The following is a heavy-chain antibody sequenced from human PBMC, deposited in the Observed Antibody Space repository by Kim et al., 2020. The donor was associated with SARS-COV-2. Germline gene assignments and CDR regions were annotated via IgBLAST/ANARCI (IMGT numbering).Heavy chain of an antibody. J-gene: IGHJ4*02. D-gene: IGHD3-22*01. V-gene: IGHV3-23*01. CDR3: AKDPATFEIVVADHDY. Sequence: SVKGRLPISRDNSKNTLYLQMNSLRAEDTAVYYCAKDPATFEIVVADHDYWGQGTLVTVSS.